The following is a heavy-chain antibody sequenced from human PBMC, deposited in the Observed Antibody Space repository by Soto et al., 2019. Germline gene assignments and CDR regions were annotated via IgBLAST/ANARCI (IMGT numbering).Heavy chain of an antibody. J-gene: IGHJ4*02. V-gene: IGHV4-59*01. Sequence: SETLSLTCSVSGGSISGSYWSWIRQSPGKGLEWLGYVFYTGSTNYSPSLRSRVSISVDTSKNEFSLRLSSVTAADTAVYFCARSVAVPGAHIDYWGQGTQVTVSS. CDR1: GGSISGSY. D-gene: IGHD6-19*01. CDR2: VFYTGST. CDR3: ARSVAVPGAHIDY.